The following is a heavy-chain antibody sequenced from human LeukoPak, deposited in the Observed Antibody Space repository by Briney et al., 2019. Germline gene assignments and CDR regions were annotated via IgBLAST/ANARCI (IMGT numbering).Heavy chain of an antibody. J-gene: IGHJ4*02. Sequence: ASVKVSCKASGGTFSSYAISWVRQAPGQGLEWMGWISAYNGNTNYAQKFQGRVTMTRDTSISTAYMELSRLRSDDTAVYYCARVFQKQLSDYWGQGSLVTVSS. D-gene: IGHD6-13*01. CDR1: GGTFSSYA. CDR2: ISAYNGNT. CDR3: ARVFQKQLSDY. V-gene: IGHV1-18*01.